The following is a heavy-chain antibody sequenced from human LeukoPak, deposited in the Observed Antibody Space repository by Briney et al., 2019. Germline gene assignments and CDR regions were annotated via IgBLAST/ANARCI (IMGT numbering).Heavy chain of an antibody. CDR2: INPNSGGT. J-gene: IGHJ6*02. V-gene: IGHV1-2*02. CDR1: GYTFTVYY. Sequence: GASVKVSFKASGYTFTVYYMHWVRQAPGQGLEGMGWINPNSGGTNYSQKFQGRVTITRDTAISTAYMELSRLRSDDTALYYCPRDRAYCSSTSRYSYYYYGMHVCGQATTVTVSS. D-gene: IGHD2-2*02. CDR3: PRDRAYCSSTSRYSYYYYGMHV.